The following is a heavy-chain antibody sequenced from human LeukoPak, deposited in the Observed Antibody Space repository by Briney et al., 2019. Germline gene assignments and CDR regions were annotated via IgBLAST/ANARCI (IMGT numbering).Heavy chain of an antibody. CDR1: GYTFTSYY. CDR3: ARGRYYYDSSGYYY. V-gene: IGHV1-3*01. CDR2: INAGNGNT. Sequence: ASVKVSCKASGYTFTSYYMHWVRQAPGQRLEWMGWINAGNGNTKYSQKFQGRVTITRDTSASTAYMELSSLRSEDTAVYYCARGRYYYDSSGYYYWGQGTLVTVSS. D-gene: IGHD3-22*01. J-gene: IGHJ4*02.